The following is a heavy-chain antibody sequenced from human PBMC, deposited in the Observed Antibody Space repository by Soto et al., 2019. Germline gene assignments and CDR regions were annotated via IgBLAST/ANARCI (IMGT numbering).Heavy chain of an antibody. CDR3: ARGVHYDSSGYYYFY. CDR1: GGTFSTYA. D-gene: IGHD3-22*01. J-gene: IGHJ4*02. V-gene: IGHV1-69*01. Sequence: QVQLVQSGAEVKKPGSSVKVSCKASGGTFSTYAIDWVRQAPGQGLEWMGGIIPLFGTAKYAQNFQGRITITADESTNTAYMERRSLRSQDTAVYYCARGVHYDSSGYYYFYWGQGTLVTVSS. CDR2: IIPLFGTA.